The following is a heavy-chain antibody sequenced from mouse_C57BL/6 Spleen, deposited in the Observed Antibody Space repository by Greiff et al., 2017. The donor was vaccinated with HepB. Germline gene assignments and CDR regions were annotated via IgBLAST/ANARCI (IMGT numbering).Heavy chain of an antibody. CDR1: GYTFTSYW. V-gene: IGHV1-52*01. Sequence: VQLQQPGAELVRPGSSVKLSCKASGYTFTSYWMHWVKQRPIQGLEWIGNIDPSDSETHYNQKFKDKAKLTVDNSSSTAYMQLSSLTSEDSAVYYCARGADGFAYWGQGTLVTVSA. D-gene: IGHD3-3*01. CDR3: ARGADGFAY. CDR2: IDPSDSET. J-gene: IGHJ3*01.